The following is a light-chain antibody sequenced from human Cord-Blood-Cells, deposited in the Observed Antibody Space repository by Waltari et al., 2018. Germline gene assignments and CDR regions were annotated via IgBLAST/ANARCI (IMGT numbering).Light chain of an antibody. V-gene: IGLV2-23*02. CDR2: EVS. CDR3: CSYAGSSTVV. Sequence: QSALTQPASVSGSPGQSITISCTGTSSDYGSYNLVSWYQQHPGKAPKLMIYEVSKRPSAVSQRFSGSKSGNAVSLTISGRQAENEADYYCCSYAGSSTVVFGGGTKLTVL. J-gene: IGLJ2*01. CDR1: SSDYGSYNL.